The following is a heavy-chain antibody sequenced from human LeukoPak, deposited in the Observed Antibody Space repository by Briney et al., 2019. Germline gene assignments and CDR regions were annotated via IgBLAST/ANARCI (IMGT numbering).Heavy chain of an antibody. CDR1: GFTFDDYA. CDR3: ARDSGWFRFDY. V-gene: IGHV3-9*01. D-gene: IGHD6-19*01. J-gene: IGHJ4*02. Sequence: GGSLRLSCEASGFTFDDYAMHWVRQAPGKGLEWVSGISWNSGSIGYADSVKGRFTISRDNAKNSLYLQMNSLRAEDTAVYYCARDSGWFRFDYWGQGTLATVSS. CDR2: ISWNSGSI.